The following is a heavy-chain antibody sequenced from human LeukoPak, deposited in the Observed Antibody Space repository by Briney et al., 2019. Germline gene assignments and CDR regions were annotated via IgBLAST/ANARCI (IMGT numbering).Heavy chain of an antibody. J-gene: IGHJ4*02. V-gene: IGHV1-2*02. D-gene: IGHD2-15*01. CDR3: ARVAWSFCSGGSCYLDY. CDR2: INPNSGGT. Sequence: ASVKVSCKASGYTFTGYYMHWVRQAPGQGLEWMGWINPNSGGTNYAQKFQGRVTMTRDTSISTAYMELSRLRSDDTAVYYCARVAWSFCSGGSCYLDYWGQGTLVTVSS. CDR1: GYTFTGYY.